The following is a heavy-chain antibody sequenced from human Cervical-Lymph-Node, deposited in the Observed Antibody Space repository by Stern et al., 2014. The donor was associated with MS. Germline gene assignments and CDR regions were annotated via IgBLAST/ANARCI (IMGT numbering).Heavy chain of an antibody. CDR1: GYTFTSYG. J-gene: IGHJ6*02. Sequence: QVQLGQSGAEVKKPGASVKVSCKASGYTFTSYGISWVRQAPGQGLEWMGWISAYNGNTNYAQKLQGRVTMTTDTSTSTAYMELRSLRSDDTAMYYCARVRTTVTSYYYYGMDVWGQGTTVTVSS. CDR3: ARVRTTVTSYYYYGMDV. CDR2: ISAYNGNT. D-gene: IGHD4-17*01. V-gene: IGHV1-18*01.